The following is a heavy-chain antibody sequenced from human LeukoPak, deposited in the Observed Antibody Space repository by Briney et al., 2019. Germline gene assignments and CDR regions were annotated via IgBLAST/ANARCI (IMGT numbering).Heavy chain of an antibody. J-gene: IGHJ4*03. D-gene: IGHD3-22*01. CDR3: AEGGDSGFYGYFDF. Sequence: GGSLRLSCAASGFTVDSNYLSWVRQAPGKGLEWVSTIYTGGNTYYAASVKGRFTISRDFSKNTVFLHMNSLRAEDTAMYYCAEGGDSGFYGYFDFRGQGALVPVSS. CDR1: GFTVDSNY. V-gene: IGHV3-53*01. CDR2: IYTGGNT.